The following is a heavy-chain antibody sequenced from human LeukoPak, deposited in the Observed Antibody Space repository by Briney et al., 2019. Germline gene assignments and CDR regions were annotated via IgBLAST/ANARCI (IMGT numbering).Heavy chain of an antibody. CDR2: IRYDGSNK. D-gene: IGHD3-3*01. V-gene: IGHV3-30*02. CDR1: GFTFSSYA. J-gene: IGHJ3*02. Sequence: GGSLRLSCAASGFTFSSYAMSWVRQAPGKGLEWVAFIRYDGSNKYYADSVKGRFTISRDNSKNTLYLQMNSLRAEDTAVYYCAKEREITYYDFWSGGGGDAFDIWGQGTMVTVSS. CDR3: AKEREITYYDFWSGGGGDAFDI.